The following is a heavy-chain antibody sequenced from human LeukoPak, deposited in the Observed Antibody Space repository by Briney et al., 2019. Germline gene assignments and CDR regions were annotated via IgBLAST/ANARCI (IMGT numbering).Heavy chain of an antibody. V-gene: IGHV3-21*01. CDR3: SRNVGSSWYEGYHYYYMDV. CDR2: ISSSSSYI. CDR1: GFTFSSYG. D-gene: IGHD6-13*01. J-gene: IGHJ6*03. Sequence: GGSLRLSCAASGFTFSSYGMHWVRQAPGKGLEWVSSISSSSSYIYYADSVKGRFTISRDNAKNSLYLQMNSLRAEDTGVYYCSRNVGSSWYEGYHYYYMDVWGKGTTVTVSS.